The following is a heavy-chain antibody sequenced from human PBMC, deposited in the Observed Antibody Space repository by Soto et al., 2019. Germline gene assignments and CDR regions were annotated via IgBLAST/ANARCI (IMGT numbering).Heavy chain of an antibody. D-gene: IGHD2-2*01. CDR1: GGSISSGDYY. CDR3: ARDIVVVPAAMSPSDYYYGMDV. CDR2: IYYSGST. V-gene: IGHV4-30-4*01. J-gene: IGHJ6*02. Sequence: KASETLSLTCTVSGGSISSGDYYWSWIRQPPGKGLEWIGYIYYSGSTYYNPSLKSRVTISVDTSKNQFSLKLSSVTAADTAVYYCARDIVVVPAAMSPSDYYYGMDVWGQGTTVTVSS.